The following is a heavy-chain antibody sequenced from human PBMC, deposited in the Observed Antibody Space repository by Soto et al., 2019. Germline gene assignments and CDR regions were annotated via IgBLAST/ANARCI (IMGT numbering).Heavy chain of an antibody. J-gene: IGHJ4*02. D-gene: IGHD4-4*01. CDR3: ARARGNSQPGYFDY. CDR2: IYYSGST. CDR1: GGSISSGGYY. V-gene: IGHV4-31*03. Sequence: PSETLSLTCTVSGGSISSGGYYWSWIRQHPGKGLEWIGYIYYSGSTYYNPSLKSRVTISVDTSKNQFSLKLSSVTAAYTAVYHCARARGNSQPGYFDYWGQGTLVTVSS.